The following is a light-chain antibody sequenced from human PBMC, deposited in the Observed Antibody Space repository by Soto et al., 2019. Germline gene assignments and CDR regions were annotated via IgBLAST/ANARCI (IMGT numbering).Light chain of an antibody. CDR3: QPWGTGIRV. CDR2: VNSDGSH. CDR1: SGHSSYA. Sequence: QLVLTQLPSASASLGASVKLTCTLSSGHSSYAIAWHQQQPEKGPRYLMKVNSDGSHSKGDGIPDRFSGSSSGAGRYLTIASLQSEDEADYYGQPWGTGIRVFCGGTKLAVL. V-gene: IGLV4-69*01. J-gene: IGLJ3*02.